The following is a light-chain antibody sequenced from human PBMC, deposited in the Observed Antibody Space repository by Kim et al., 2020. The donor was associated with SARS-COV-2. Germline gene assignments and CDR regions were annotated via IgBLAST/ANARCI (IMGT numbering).Light chain of an antibody. Sequence: SASVGDRVTITCRASQDIRNHLAWYQQRPGKVPKLLIYAASALHSGVPSRFGGSGSGTDFTLTITSLQPEDVATYYCQKYDSVPWTFGPGPRWIS. V-gene: IGKV1-27*01. CDR1: QDIRNH. J-gene: IGKJ1*01. CDR2: AAS. CDR3: QKYDSVPWT.